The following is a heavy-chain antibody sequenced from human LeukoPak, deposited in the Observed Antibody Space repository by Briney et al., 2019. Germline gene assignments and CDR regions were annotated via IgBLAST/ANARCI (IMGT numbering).Heavy chain of an antibody. CDR2: ISWNSGSI. D-gene: IGHD3-10*01. CDR3: AKESGNRRMVRAFDI. V-gene: IGHV3-9*03. Sequence: PGGSLRLSCAASGITFINYSMTCVRQAPGEGLEWVSGISWNSGSIGYADSVKGRFTISRDNAKNSLYLQMNSLRAEDMALYYCAKESGNRRMVRAFDIWGQGTMVTVSS. J-gene: IGHJ3*02. CDR1: GITFINYS.